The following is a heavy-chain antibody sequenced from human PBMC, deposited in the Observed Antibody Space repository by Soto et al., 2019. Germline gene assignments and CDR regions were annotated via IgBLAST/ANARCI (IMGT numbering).Heavy chain of an antibody. Sequence: QVQLQESGPGLVKPSQTLSLTCTVSGGSISSGGYYWSWIRQHPGKGLEWIGYIYYSGSTYYNPSLKSRVTISVDTSKNQFSLKLSSVTAADTAVYYCARDAREGHYYDSRPGQKNIYYYYGMDVWGQGTTVTVSS. D-gene: IGHD3-22*01. V-gene: IGHV4-31*03. CDR1: GGSISSGGYY. CDR3: ARDAREGHYYDSRPGQKNIYYYYGMDV. CDR2: IYYSGST. J-gene: IGHJ6*02.